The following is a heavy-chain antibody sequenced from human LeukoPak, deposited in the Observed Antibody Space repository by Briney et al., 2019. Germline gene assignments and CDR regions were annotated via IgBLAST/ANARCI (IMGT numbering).Heavy chain of an antibody. CDR2: FDPEDGET. CDR3: ASVGAKALGNGMDV. CDR1: GYTLTELS. D-gene: IGHD1-26*01. J-gene: IGHJ6*02. Sequence: GASVKVSCKVSGYTLTELSMHWVRQAPGKGLEWMGGFDPEDGETIYAQKFQGRVTMTEDTSTDTAYMELSSLRSEDTAVYYCASVGAKALGNGMDVWGQGTTVTVSS. V-gene: IGHV1-24*01.